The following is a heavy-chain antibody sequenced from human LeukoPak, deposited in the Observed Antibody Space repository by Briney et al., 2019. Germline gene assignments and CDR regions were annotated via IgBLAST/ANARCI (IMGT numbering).Heavy chain of an antibody. CDR1: GFTVSSNY. Sequence: GGSLRLSCAASGFTVSSNYMSWVRQAPGKGLEWVSAISGSGDNTYYADSVKGRFTVSRDNSKNTLYLQMNSLRAEDTAVYYCAKDRGYWGLGTLVTVSS. CDR3: AKDRGY. CDR2: ISGSGDNT. V-gene: IGHV3-23*01. J-gene: IGHJ4*02.